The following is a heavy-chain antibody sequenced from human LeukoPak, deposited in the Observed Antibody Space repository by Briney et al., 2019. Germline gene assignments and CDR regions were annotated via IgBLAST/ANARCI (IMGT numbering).Heavy chain of an antibody. Sequence: SETLSLTCTVSGGSVSSGSYYWSWIRQPPGKGLEWIGYIYYSGSTNYNPSLKSRVTISVDTSKNQFSLKLSSVTAADTAVYYCARGEVVAVAGTPAYYFDYWGQGTLVTVSS. V-gene: IGHV4-61*01. CDR1: GGSVSSGSYY. D-gene: IGHD6-19*01. CDR2: IYYSGST. J-gene: IGHJ4*02. CDR3: ARGEVVAVAGTPAYYFDY.